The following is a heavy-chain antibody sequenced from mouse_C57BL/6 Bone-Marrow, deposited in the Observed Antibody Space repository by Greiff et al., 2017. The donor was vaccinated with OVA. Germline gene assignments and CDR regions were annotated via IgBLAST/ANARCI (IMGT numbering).Heavy chain of an antibody. J-gene: IGHJ3*01. CDR2: LNPGSGGT. Sequence: QVQLQQSGAELVRPGTSVKVSCKASGYAFTNYLIEWVKQRPGQGLEWIGVLNPGSGGTNYNEKFKGKATLTADKSSSTAYMQLSSLTSEDSAVYFCARGYYGSSPWFAYWGQGTLVTVSA. CDR1: GYAFTNYL. V-gene: IGHV1-54*01. CDR3: ARGYYGSSPWFAY. D-gene: IGHD1-1*01.